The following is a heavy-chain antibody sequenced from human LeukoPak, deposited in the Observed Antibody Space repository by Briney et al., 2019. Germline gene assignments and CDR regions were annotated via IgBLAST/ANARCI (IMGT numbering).Heavy chain of an antibody. CDR3: AKDPRYYGPGARERVFAY. J-gene: IGHJ4*02. CDR2: ISSSGSTI. Sequence: PGGSLRLSCAASGFTFSDYYMSWIRQAPGKGLEWVSYISSSGSTIYYADSVKGRFTISRDNSKNTLYLQMNSLRAEDTAVYYCAKDPRYYGPGARERVFAYWGQGTLVTVSS. CDR1: GFTFSDYY. V-gene: IGHV3-11*04. D-gene: IGHD3-10*01.